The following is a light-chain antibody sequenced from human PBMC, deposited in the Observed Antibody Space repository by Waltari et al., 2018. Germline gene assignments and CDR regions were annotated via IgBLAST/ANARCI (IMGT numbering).Light chain of an antibody. Sequence: EIVLTQSPVTLSLSPGERATLSCRASQSVSDYLAWFRQKPGQAPRLLIYEVSNRAPGIPARFSGSGSETDFTLTISSLEPDDFGIYYCQQRSGWPPAITFGQGTRLEIK. CDR2: EVS. CDR1: QSVSDY. CDR3: QQRSGWPPAIT. V-gene: IGKV3-11*01. J-gene: IGKJ5*01.